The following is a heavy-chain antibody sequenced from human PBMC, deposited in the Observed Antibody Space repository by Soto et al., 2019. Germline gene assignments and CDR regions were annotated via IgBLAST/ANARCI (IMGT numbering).Heavy chain of an antibody. V-gene: IGHV4-31*03. Sequence: SETLSLTCTVSGGSISSGGYYWSWIRQHPGKGLEWIGYIYYSGSTYYNPSLKSRVTISVDTSKNQFSLKLSSVTAADTAVYYCARDLPRYSGSYSDYYYGMDVWGQGTTVTVSS. CDR3: ARDLPRYSGSYSDYYYGMDV. J-gene: IGHJ6*02. CDR1: GGSISSGGYY. CDR2: IYYSGST. D-gene: IGHD1-26*01.